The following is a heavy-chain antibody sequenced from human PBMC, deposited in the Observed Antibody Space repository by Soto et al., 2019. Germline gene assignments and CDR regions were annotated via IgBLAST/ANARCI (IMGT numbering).Heavy chain of an antibody. D-gene: IGHD3-10*01. CDR2: IYYNGVA. CDR1: GGSISGYY. V-gene: IGHV4-59*01. Sequence: SETLSLTCTVSGGSISGYYWSWIRQPPGKGLEWIGYIYYNGVANYNPSLKSRVTIYYADSVKGRFTISRDSAKNSLYLQMNRLRVEDTAVYYCASGSGFDYWGQGTLVTVSS. J-gene: IGHJ4*02. CDR3: RLRVEDTAVYYCASGSGFDY.